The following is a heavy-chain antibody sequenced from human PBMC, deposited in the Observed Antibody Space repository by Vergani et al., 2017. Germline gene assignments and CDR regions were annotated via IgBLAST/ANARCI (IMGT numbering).Heavy chain of an antibody. CDR1: GYTFTSYG. J-gene: IGHJ1*01. V-gene: IGHV1-18*01. D-gene: IGHD2-15*01. CDR2: ISAYNGNT. CDR3: ARCGLGYCSGGSCFPPAEYFQH. Sequence: QVQLVQSGAEVKKPGASVKVSCKASGYTFTSYGISWVRQAPGQGLEWMGWISAYNGNTNYAQKLQGRVTMTTDTSTSTAYMELRSLRSDDTAVYYCARCGLGYCSGGSCFPPAEYFQHWGQGTLVSVSS.